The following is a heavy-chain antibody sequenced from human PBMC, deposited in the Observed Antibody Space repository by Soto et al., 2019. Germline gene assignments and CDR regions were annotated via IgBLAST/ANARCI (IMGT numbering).Heavy chain of an antibody. CDR1: GGTFSSYA. CDR3: ARDLAYCGGDCYYFDL. D-gene: IGHD2-21*02. Sequence: QVQLVQSGAEVKKPGSSVKVSCKASGGTFSSYAISWVRQAPGQGLEWMGGIIPIFGTANYAQKFQGRDTITADESTSTAYMELSSLRSEDTAVYYCARDLAYCGGDCYYFDLWGRGTLVTVSS. J-gene: IGHJ2*01. CDR2: IIPIFGTA. V-gene: IGHV1-69*12.